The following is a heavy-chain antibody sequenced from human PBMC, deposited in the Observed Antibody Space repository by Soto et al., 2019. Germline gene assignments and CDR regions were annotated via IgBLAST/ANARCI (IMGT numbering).Heavy chain of an antibody. CDR1: GFTFSSSS. Sequence: GGSLRLSCAASGFTFSSSSMNWVRQAPGKGLEWVSFIDTLSSTMYYADSVRGRFTISRDNAKNSLYLQMNSLRAEDTAFYYFTGGGVSSWPGYSGQGTLVTVSS. V-gene: IGHV3-48*01. CDR3: TGGGVSSWPGY. CDR2: IDTLSSTM. D-gene: IGHD3-10*01. J-gene: IGHJ4*02.